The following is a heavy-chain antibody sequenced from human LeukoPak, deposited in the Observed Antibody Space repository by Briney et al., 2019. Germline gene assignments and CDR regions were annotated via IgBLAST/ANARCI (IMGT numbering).Heavy chain of an antibody. J-gene: IGHJ4*02. V-gene: IGHV3-23*01. Sequence: GGSLRLSCAASGFNFANHAMSWVRQTAGKGLEWVSAISGGGDITYYADSVKGRFTISRDNSKDTLSLQMHSLRPGDTAVYYCVREDTPATANYWGQGTLVTISS. CDR1: GFNFANHA. CDR3: VREDTPATANY. CDR2: ISGGGDIT. D-gene: IGHD2-21*02.